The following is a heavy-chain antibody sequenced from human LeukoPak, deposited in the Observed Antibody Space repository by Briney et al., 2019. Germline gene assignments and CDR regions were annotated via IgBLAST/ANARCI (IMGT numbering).Heavy chain of an antibody. CDR2: ISGSGGST. V-gene: IGHV3-23*01. CDR3: AKGPRSGWSLLYFDY. J-gene: IGHJ4*02. Sequence: GGSLRLSCAASGFTFSSYAMSWVRQATGKGLEWVSAISGSGGSTYYADSVKGRFTISRDNPKNTLYLQMNSLRAEDTAVYYCAKGPRSGWSLLYFDYWGQGTLVTVSS. CDR1: GFTFSSYA. D-gene: IGHD6-19*01.